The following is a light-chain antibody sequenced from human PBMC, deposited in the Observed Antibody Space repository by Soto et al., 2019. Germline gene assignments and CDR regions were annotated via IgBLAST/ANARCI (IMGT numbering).Light chain of an antibody. Sequence: QSALTQPPSASGTPGQRVIISCSGSSSNIETHTVNWYQQLPGTAPKVLIYRNNQRPSGVPDRFSGSKSGTSASLAISGLRSEDEADYYCAAWDDSLSARWVFGGGTQLTVL. CDR1: SSNIETHT. V-gene: IGLV1-47*01. CDR2: RNN. CDR3: AAWDDSLSARWV. J-gene: IGLJ3*02.